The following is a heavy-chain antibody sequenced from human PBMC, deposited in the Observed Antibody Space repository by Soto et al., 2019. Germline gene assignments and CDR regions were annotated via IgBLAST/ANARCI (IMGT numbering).Heavy chain of an antibody. CDR3: ARPTILDYFDS. Sequence: GGGPRTSRLGPGFTLRYYKNVWGPQAPGKGLEWVSWISSSSITIYYADSVKGRFTISRDNANNSLYLQMSSLRAEDTAVYFCARPTILDYFDSWGLGTLVTVSS. CDR1: GFTLRYYK. J-gene: IGHJ4*02. V-gene: IGHV3-48*01. CDR2: ISSSSITI.